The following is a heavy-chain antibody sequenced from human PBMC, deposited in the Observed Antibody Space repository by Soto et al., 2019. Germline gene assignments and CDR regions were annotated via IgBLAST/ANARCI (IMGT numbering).Heavy chain of an antibody. CDR3: AKGQWGEMATMCEFDY. Sequence: EVQLLESGGGLVQPGGSLRLSCAASGFTFSSYAMSWVRQAPGKGLEWVSAISGSGGSTYYADSVKGRFTISRDNSKNTLYLQMNSLRAEDTAVYYCAKGQWGEMATMCEFDYWGQGTLVTVSS. J-gene: IGHJ4*02. D-gene: IGHD5-12*01. CDR2: ISGSGGST. V-gene: IGHV3-23*01. CDR1: GFTFSSYA.